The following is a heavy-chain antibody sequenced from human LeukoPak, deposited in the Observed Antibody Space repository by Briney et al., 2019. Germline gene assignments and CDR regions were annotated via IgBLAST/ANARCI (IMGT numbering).Heavy chain of an antibody. CDR2: IKQDGSEK. CDR3: AKARPEGYSGSPYA. D-gene: IGHD1-26*01. J-gene: IGHJ5*02. Sequence: GGSLRLSCAASGFTFSSHCMNWARQAPGKGLEWVANIKQDGSEKYYVDSVKGRFTISRDNAKNSLYLQMNSLRAEDTAVYYCAKARPEGYSGSPYAWGQGTLVTVSS. V-gene: IGHV3-7*01. CDR1: GFTFSSHC.